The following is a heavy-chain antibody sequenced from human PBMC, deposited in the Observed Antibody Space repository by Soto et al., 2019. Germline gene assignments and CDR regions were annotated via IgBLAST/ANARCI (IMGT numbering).Heavy chain of an antibody. CDR1: GYTFTSFP. V-gene: IGHV1-3*01. J-gene: IGHJ4*02. Sequence: QVHLVQSGAEVKKPGASVRVSCQASGYTFTSFPMHWVRQAPGQRLEWMGWINPANGDTGYSQKFQGRVTITRDISASTASMELSSLTSEDTAIYFCARKDYYGSGSYHFDSWGQGTLVIVSS. D-gene: IGHD3-10*01. CDR2: INPANGDT. CDR3: ARKDYYGSGSYHFDS.